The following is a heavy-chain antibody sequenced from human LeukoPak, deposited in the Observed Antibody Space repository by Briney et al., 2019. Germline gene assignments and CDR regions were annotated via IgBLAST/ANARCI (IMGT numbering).Heavy chain of an antibody. CDR2: ISYDGSNK. CDR3: ARDLDRYCSGGSCYSPGDY. D-gene: IGHD2-15*01. V-gene: IGHV3-30*04. Sequence: PGRSLRLSCAASGFTFSSYAMHWVRQAPGKGLEWVAVISYDGSNKYYADSVKGRFTISRDNSKNTLYLQMNSLRAEDTAVYYCARDLDRYCSGGSCYSPGDYWGQGTLVTVSS. J-gene: IGHJ4*02. CDR1: GFTFSSYA.